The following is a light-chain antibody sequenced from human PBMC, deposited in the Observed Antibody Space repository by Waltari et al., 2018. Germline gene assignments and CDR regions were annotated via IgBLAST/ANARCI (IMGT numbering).Light chain of an antibody. CDR3: HQYENVPLT. V-gene: IGKV1-33*01. Sequence: DIQLTQSPSSLSASVGDSFTISCQARRDIKKYLTWFQEKPGKAPKLLIYDASNLERVGPLRFSGSGSGTDFTVNISSLQPEDFATYYCHQYENVPLTFVGGTKVEIK. CDR1: RDIKKY. CDR2: DAS. J-gene: IGKJ4*01.